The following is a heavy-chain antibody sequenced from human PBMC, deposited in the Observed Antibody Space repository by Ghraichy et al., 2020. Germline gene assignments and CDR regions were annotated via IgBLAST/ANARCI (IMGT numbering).Heavy chain of an antibody. J-gene: IGHJ6*03. CDR1: GYTFTRYH. D-gene: IGHD3-3*01. Sequence: ASVKVSCKASGYTFTRYHINWVRQAPGQGLEWMGLINPNNDDTVYAQKFQGRITMTRDTSIGTAYMELTSLRSEDTAVYFCARGLRFPYYYMDVGGKGTTVTVS. V-gene: IGHV1-8*01. CDR3: ARGLRFPYYYMDV. CDR2: INPNNDDT.